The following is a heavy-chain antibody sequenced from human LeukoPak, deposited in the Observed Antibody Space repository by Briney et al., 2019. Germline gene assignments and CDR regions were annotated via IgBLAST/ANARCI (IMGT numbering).Heavy chain of an antibody. V-gene: IGHV1-2*02. CDR3: ARDYPDANYDSSGYYYWAEYFQH. J-gene: IGHJ1*01. D-gene: IGHD3-22*01. Sequence: ASVKVSCKASGYTFTGYYMHWVRQAPGQGLEWMGWINPNSGGTNYAQKFQGRVTMTRDTSISTAYMELSRLRSDDTAVYYCARDYPDANYDSSGYYYWAEYFQHWGQGTLVTVSS. CDR1: GYTFTGYY. CDR2: INPNSGGT.